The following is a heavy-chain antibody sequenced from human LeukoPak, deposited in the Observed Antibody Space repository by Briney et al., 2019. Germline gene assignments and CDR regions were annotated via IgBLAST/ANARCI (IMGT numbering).Heavy chain of an antibody. CDR2: IGSSISAGGQM. CDR1: GFSFCAFG. CDR3: ASAPTPYFTDYMDV. J-gene: IGHJ6*03. D-gene: IGHD2-21*01. Sequence: GGSLRLSSAASGFSFCAFGMNWVRQAPGQEWEGSSYIGSSISAGGQMYYAVSVKGPFTVSRGHSKDSLFLQTKSPPESYSAVSYCASAPTPYFTDYMDVWGKGTPVTVSS. V-gene: IGHV3-48*02.